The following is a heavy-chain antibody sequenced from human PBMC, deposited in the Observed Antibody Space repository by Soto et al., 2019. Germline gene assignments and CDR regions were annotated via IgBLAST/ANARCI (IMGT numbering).Heavy chain of an antibody. D-gene: IGHD3-10*01. CDR2: ITNTGGDT. Sequence: GGSLRLSCAASGFTFSSNAMSWVRQAPGKGLEWVSVITNTGGDTVYADSVKGRFTMSRDNSKNILYLKMTNLRAEDTAIYYCARASGESYPGSRVFDSWGQGTRVPVPS. CDR1: GFTFSSNA. V-gene: IGHV3-23*01. CDR3: ARASGESYPGSRVFDS. J-gene: IGHJ4*02.